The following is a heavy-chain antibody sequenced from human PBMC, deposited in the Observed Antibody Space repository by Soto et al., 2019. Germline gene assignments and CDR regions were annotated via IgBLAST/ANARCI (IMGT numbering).Heavy chain of an antibody. CDR1: VGSINISSYV. V-gene: IGHV4-39*01. CDR2: IYYSGST. CDR3: ARHYSSGSRNWFDP. J-gene: IGHJ5*02. D-gene: IGHD6-19*01. Sequence: SETLCVTCSFSVGSINISSYVWGWVRQPPGKGLEWIGSIYYSGSTYYNPSLRSRVTISVDTSKNQFSLKLSSVTAADTAVFYCARHYSSGSRNWFDPWGQGTMVTVSS.